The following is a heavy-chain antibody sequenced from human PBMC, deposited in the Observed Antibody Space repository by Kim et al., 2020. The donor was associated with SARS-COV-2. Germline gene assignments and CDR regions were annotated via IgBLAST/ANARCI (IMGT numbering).Heavy chain of an antibody. CDR3: AKVPMVRESPGGFYYYY. J-gene: IGHJ6*01. V-gene: IGHV3-9*01. CDR2: ISWNSGSI. CDR1: GFTFDDYA. Sequence: GGSLRLSCAASGFTFDDYAMHWVRQAPGKGLEWVSGISWNSGSIGYADSVKGRFTISRDNAKNSLSLQMNSLRAEDTALYYCAKVPMVRESPGGFYYYY. D-gene: IGHD3-10*01.